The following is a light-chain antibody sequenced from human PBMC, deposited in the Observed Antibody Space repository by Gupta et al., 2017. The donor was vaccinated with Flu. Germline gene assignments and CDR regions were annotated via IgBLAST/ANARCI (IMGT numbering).Light chain of an antibody. V-gene: IGKV1-39*01. Sequence: DIQMTQSPSSLSASVGDRVCITCRASQSISSYLNWYQQKPGKAPKLLIYAASSLQSGVPSRFSCSGSGTDFTLTISSLQPEDFATYYCQQSYSTPRTFGQGTKVEIK. J-gene: IGKJ1*01. CDR2: AAS. CDR3: QQSYSTPRT. CDR1: QSISSY.